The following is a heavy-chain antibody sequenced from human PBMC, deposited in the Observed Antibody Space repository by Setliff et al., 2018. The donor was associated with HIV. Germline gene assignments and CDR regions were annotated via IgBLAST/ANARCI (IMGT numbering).Heavy chain of an antibody. CDR1: GGSFNGYY. V-gene: IGHV4-34*01. J-gene: IGHJ6*03. D-gene: IGHD3-22*01. CDR3: ARHCDSSGPNYRYYYMDV. CDR2: INHSGST. Sequence: SETLSLTCAVYGGSFNGYYWSLIRQPPGKGLEWIGEINHSGSTNYNPSLKSRFTISIDTSENHFSLRLKSVTAADTAVYYCARHCDSSGPNYRYYYMDVWGKGTTVTVSS.